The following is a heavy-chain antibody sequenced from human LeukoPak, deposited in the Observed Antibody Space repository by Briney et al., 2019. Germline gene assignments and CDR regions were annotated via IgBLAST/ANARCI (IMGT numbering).Heavy chain of an antibody. CDR2: ISYDGSNK. CDR3: AKEVAWELPDY. CDR1: GFTFSSYG. Sequence: GGSLRLSCAASGFTFSSYGMHWVRQAPGKGLEWVAVISYDGSNKYYADSVKGRFTISRDNSKNTLYLQMNSLRAEDTAVYYCAKEVAWELPDYWGQGTLVTASS. J-gene: IGHJ4*02. D-gene: IGHD1-26*01. V-gene: IGHV3-30*18.